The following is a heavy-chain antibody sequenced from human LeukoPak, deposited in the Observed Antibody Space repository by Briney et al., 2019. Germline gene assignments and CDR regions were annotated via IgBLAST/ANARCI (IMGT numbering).Heavy chain of an antibody. Sequence: PSETLSLTCTVSGGSINSYYWNWIRQPPGKGLEWIGYIYYTGSTNYNPSLKSRVTISIDTSKNQFFLKLSSVTAADTAVYYCARDSKPNYGGNFGGGLDYWGQGTLVTVSS. V-gene: IGHV4-59*01. J-gene: IGHJ4*02. CDR3: ARDSKPNYGGNFGGGLDY. CDR1: GGSINSYY. D-gene: IGHD4-23*01. CDR2: IYYTGST.